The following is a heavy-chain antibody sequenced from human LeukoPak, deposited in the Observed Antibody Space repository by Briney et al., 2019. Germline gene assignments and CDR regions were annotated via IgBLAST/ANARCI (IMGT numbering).Heavy chain of an antibody. D-gene: IGHD1-20*01. CDR3: ARKGCFDNCYLFDY. CDR1: GYTFSTYG. Sequence: ASGKVSCKASGYTFSTYGINWVRQAPGQGLEWMGWINTNNGNTYYAQKFQDRVTMTRDTSTSTAYMELRSLGSDDTAVYYCARKGCFDNCYLFDYWGQGTLVTVSS. V-gene: IGHV1-18*01. J-gene: IGHJ4*02. CDR2: INTNNGNT.